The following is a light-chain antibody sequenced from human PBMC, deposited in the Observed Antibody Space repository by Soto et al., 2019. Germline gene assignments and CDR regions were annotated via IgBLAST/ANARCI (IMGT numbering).Light chain of an antibody. CDR2: GAS. V-gene: IGKV3-20*01. Sequence: EIVLAQSPGTLSLSPGDRAPLSCRASQSVSRSYLGWYQQKPGQAPRLPMYGASIRAAGVPDRFSGSGSGTEFTLTISSLQSEDFAVYYCQQYKDWPHTFGQGTKVDIK. CDR1: QSVSRSY. CDR3: QQYKDWPHT. J-gene: IGKJ1*01.